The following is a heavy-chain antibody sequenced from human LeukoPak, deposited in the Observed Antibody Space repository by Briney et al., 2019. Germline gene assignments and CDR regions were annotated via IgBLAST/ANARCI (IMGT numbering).Heavy chain of an antibody. D-gene: IGHD2-2*01. Sequence: GGSLRLSCAASGFTFSSYGMHWVRQAPGKGLEWVAVISYDGSNKYYADSVKGRFTISRDNSKNTLYLQMNSLRAEDTAVYYCAKDKCYDPSGGMDVWGQGTTVTVSS. CDR3: AKDKCYDPSGGMDV. J-gene: IGHJ6*02. V-gene: IGHV3-30*18. CDR2: ISYDGSNK. CDR1: GFTFSSYG.